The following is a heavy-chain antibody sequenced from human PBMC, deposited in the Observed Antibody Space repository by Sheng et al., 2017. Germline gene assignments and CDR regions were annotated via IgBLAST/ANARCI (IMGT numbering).Heavy chain of an antibody. Sequence: QVQLQESGPGLVKASETVSLTCTVSGASISDYYWSWIRQSPGKGLEWIGYIYSSGTTKYIPSLQESSSISLXTSKNQLSLNLTSVTAADTAVYYCARDLNYYYDDSGVNAFDIWGQGTMVTVSS. CDR2: IYSSGTT. V-gene: IGHV4-59*01. J-gene: IGHJ3*02. CDR1: GASISDYY. CDR3: ARDLNYYYDDSGVNAFDI. D-gene: IGHD3-22*01.